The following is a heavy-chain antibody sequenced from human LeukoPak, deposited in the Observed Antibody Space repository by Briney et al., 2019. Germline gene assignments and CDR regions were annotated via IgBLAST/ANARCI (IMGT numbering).Heavy chain of an antibody. Sequence: PSETLSLTCAVYGGSFSGYYWSWIRQPPGKGLEWIGEINHSGSTNYNPSLKSRVTISVDTSKNQFSLKLSSVTAADTAVYYCARGERTHAFDIWGQGTMVTVSS. CDR1: GGSFSGYY. J-gene: IGHJ3*02. V-gene: IGHV4-34*01. CDR3: ARGERTHAFDI. CDR2: INHSGST. D-gene: IGHD1-1*01.